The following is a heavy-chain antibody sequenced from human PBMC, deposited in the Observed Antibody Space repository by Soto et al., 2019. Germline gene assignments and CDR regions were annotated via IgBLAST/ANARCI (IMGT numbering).Heavy chain of an antibody. V-gene: IGHV4-59*08. CDR1: GGSISTYY. D-gene: IGHD5-12*01. J-gene: IGHJ4*02. CDR3: ASQWAYGYNSWVFDY. CDR2: IYYSGST. Sequence: QVQLQESGPGLVKPSETLSLTCTVSGGSISTYYWSWIRQPPGKGLEWIGYIYYSGSTNYNPSLQSRVTISVDTSKNQFSLKLSSVTAADTAVYYCASQWAYGYNSWVFDYWGQGTLVTVSS.